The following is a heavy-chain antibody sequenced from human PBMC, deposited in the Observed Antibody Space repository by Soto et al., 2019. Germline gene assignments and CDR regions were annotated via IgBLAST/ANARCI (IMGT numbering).Heavy chain of an antibody. V-gene: IGHV4-39*01. CDR1: GGSISSSSYF. J-gene: IGHJ5*02. CDR2: IYYSGST. Sequence: SETLSLTCSVPGGSISSSSYFWGWIRQPPGKGLEWIGSIYYSGSTYYNPSLESRVTVSVDTSKNQFSLKLSSVTAADTAVYYCARHPSDFWFDPWGQGTLVTVSS. D-gene: IGHD2-21*02. CDR3: ARHPSDFWFDP.